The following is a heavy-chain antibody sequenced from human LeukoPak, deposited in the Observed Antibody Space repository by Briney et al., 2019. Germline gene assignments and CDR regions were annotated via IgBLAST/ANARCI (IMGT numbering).Heavy chain of an antibody. CDR2: ISRSGGKT. D-gene: IGHD2-8*02. CDR3: AKEQYTAGRKKPHAVHDY. CDR1: GFTFTTYA. V-gene: IGHV3-23*01. Sequence: GGSLRLSCAASGFTFTTYAMSWVRQAPGKGLEWVSGISRSGGKTSYADSVRGRFTISRDNSKNTVYLQMTGLSAEDTAIYYCAKEQYTAGRKKPHAVHDYWGPGALVTVSS. J-gene: IGHJ4*02.